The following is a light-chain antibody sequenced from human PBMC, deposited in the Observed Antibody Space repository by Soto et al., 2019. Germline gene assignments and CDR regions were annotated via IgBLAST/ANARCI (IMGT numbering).Light chain of an antibody. J-gene: IGLJ1*01. V-gene: IGLV2-14*01. CDR2: DVS. CDR1: SSDVGGYNY. CDR3: SSYTSSSLYV. Sequence: QSALSQPASVSGSPGQSITISCTGTSSDVGGYNYVSWYQQNPGKAPKLMIYDVSNRPSGVSDRFSGSKSGNTASLTISGLQAEDEADYYCSSYTSSSLYVFGTGTKVTV.